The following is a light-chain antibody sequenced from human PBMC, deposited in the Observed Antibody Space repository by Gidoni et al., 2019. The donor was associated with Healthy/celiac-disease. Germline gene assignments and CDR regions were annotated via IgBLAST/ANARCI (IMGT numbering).Light chain of an antibody. CDR3: QQSYSTPVT. J-gene: IGKJ2*01. V-gene: IGKV1-39*01. Sequence: DIQMTQSPSSLSASVGDRVTITCRASQSISSYLDWYQQKPGKAPKLLIYAASSLQSGVPSRFSGSGSGTDFTLTISSLQPEDFPTYYCQQSYSTPVTFGQWTKLEIK. CDR1: QSISSY. CDR2: AAS.